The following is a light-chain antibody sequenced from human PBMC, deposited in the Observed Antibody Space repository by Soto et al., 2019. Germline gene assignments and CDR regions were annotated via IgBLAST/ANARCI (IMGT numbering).Light chain of an antibody. CDR2: AAS. Sequence: DIQMTQSPSSLSASVGDRVTISCRASQDIGSWFAWYQQTSGKAPKLLISAASTLQRGVPSRFRGSGSGTQFTLTISSLQPEDFATYYCQQLNAYPLTFGVGTKVDIK. V-gene: IGKV1-9*01. CDR1: QDIGSW. J-gene: IGKJ4*01. CDR3: QQLNAYPLT.